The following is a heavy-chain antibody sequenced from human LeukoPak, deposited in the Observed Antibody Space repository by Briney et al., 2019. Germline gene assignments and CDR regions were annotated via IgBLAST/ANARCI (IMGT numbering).Heavy chain of an antibody. CDR1: NGSINTYF. V-gene: IGHV4-59*08. CDR3: ARALRSQGAAAGTGYLDS. CDR2: INYSETT. Sequence: SETLSLTCTVSNGSINTYFWTWIRQRPGRGLEWIGIINYSETTRYNPSLKSRVTLSVDTSKNLFSLKLDSVTAADTAVYFCARALRSQGAAAGTGYLDSWGQGALVTVSS. J-gene: IGHJ4*02. D-gene: IGHD6-13*01.